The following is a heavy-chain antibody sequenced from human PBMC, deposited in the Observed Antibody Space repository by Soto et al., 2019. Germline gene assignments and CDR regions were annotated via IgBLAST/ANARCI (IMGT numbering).Heavy chain of an antibody. CDR1: GGSMSHFY. D-gene: IGHD3-9*01. Sequence: LPETLSLTCTVSGGSMSHFYWSWIRQAPGKGLEWLGYIYDSGSTSYNPSLRSRVTMSMDTSKTQFSLNLTSVTAADTAVYFCAASDYAILTGHFAFDIWGHGTMVTVAS. CDR2: IYDSGST. CDR3: AASDYAILTGHFAFDI. V-gene: IGHV4-59*01. J-gene: IGHJ3*02.